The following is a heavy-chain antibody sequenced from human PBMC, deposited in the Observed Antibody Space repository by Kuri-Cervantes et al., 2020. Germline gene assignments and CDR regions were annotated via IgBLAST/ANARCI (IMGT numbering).Heavy chain of an antibody. CDR3: ARDSGSYSTYGMDV. CDR2: INSDGSST. CDR1: GFTFSSYW. V-gene: IGHV3-74*01. J-gene: IGHJ6*02. D-gene: IGHD1-26*01. Sequence: GESLKISCAASGFTFSSYWMHWVRQAPGKGLVWVSRINSDGSSTNYADSVKGRFTISRDNSKNTLYLQMNSLRAEDTAVYYCARDSGSYSTYGMDVWGQGTTVTVSS.